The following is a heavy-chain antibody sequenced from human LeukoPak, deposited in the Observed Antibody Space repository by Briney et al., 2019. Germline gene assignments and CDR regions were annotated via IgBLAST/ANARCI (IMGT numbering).Heavy chain of an antibody. V-gene: IGHV3-74*01. Sequence: GGSLRLSCAASGFTFSGYWMHWVRQAPGKGLGWVSRINSDGSSTSYADSVKGRFTISRDNAKNTLYLQMNSLRAEDTAVYYCARVAGALEVDYWGQGTLVTVSS. D-gene: IGHD1-26*01. CDR3: ARVAGALEVDY. J-gene: IGHJ4*02. CDR2: INSDGSST. CDR1: GFTFSGYW.